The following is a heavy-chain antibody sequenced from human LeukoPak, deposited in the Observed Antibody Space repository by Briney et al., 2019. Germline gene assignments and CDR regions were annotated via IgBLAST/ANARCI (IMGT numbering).Heavy chain of an antibody. CDR3: ARDAWNRRFDY. CDR2: ISNTRSSK. V-gene: IGHV3-48*04. D-gene: IGHD1/OR15-1a*01. Sequence: GGSLRLSCEASGFSFSDYNMNWVRQAPGKGLEWLSYISNTRSSKYYADSVKGRFTISRDNAKNSLFLQMDNLGAEDTAVYYCARDAWNRRFDYWGQGTLVTVSS. J-gene: IGHJ4*02. CDR1: GFSFSDYN.